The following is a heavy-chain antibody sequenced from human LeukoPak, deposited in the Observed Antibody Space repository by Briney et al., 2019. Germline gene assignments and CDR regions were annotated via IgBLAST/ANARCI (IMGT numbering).Heavy chain of an antibody. Sequence: PGGSLRLSCATSGFTFSEAWMSWVRQAPGKGLEWVGRIQSITDGGTTDYAAPVKGRFTISGDDSKNTLYLQLNSLKTEDTAMYYCTIDYDYAWGSYRLGYWGQGTLVTVSS. CDR3: TIDYDYAWGSYRLGY. J-gene: IGHJ4*02. CDR2: IQSITDGGTT. D-gene: IGHD3-16*02. CDR1: GFTFSEAW. V-gene: IGHV3-15*01.